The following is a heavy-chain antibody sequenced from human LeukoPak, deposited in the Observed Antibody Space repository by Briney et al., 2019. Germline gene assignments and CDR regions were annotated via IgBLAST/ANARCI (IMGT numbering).Heavy chain of an antibody. J-gene: IGHJ5*02. V-gene: IGHV4-39*01. CDR3: ARHPCSSTSCYWRGDSWFDP. CDR1: GGSIRSSSYY. CDR2: IYYSGST. D-gene: IGHD2-2*01. Sequence: SETPSLTCTVSGGSIRSSSYYWGWIRQPPGKGLEWIGSIYYSGSTYYNPSLKSRVTISVDTSKNQFSLKLSSVTAADTAVYYCARHPCSSTSCYWRGDSWFDPWGQGTLVTVSS.